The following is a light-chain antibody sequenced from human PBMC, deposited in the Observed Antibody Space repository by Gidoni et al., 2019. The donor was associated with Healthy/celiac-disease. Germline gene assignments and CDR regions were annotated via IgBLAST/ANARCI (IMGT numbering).Light chain of an antibody. J-gene: IGKJ4*01. Sequence: DIQMTQSPSSVSASVGDRVRITCRASQGISNRLAWYQQKPGQAPKLLVSAASSLQSGVPSRFSGSGSGTDFTLTISSLQPEDFATYYCQQTSTFALTFGGGTKVEIK. CDR3: QQTSTFALT. CDR1: QGISNR. V-gene: IGKV1-12*01. CDR2: AAS.